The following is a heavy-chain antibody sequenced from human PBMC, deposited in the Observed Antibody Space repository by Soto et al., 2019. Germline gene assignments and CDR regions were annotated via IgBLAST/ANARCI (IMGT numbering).Heavy chain of an antibody. CDR2: IYHSGST. D-gene: IGHD6-13*01. CDR3: PRGSSSWHNCFDP. V-gene: IGHV4-4*02. CDR1: GGSISSSNW. Sequence: QVQLQESGPGLVKPSGTLSLTCAVSGGSISSSNWWSWVRQPPGKGLEWIGEIYHSGSTNYNPSLKIRSTISVAKSQNHFSLKLSSVTAADTAVYYSPRGSSSWHNCFDPWGQGTLVTLSS. J-gene: IGHJ5*02.